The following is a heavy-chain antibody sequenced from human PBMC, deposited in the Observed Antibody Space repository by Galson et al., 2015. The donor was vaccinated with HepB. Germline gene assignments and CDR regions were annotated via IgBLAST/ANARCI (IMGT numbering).Heavy chain of an antibody. D-gene: IGHD6-19*01. CDR3: AKNAQWPRGPYFYGMDV. Sequence: SLRLSCAASGFTFSASGMHWVRQAPGKGLEWVAVLSYDESNKYYADSVKGRFTISRDNSKSTLFLQMNSLRTEDTAVYYCAKNAQWPRGPYFYGMDVWGRGTTVTVFS. CDR2: LSYDESNK. CDR1: GFTFSASG. J-gene: IGHJ6*02. V-gene: IGHV3-30*18.